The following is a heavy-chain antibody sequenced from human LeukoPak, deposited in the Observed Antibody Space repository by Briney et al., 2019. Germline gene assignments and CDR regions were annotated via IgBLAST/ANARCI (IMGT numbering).Heavy chain of an antibody. CDR2: IYPGDSET. CDR3: ARRALRGEYFQH. CDR1: ADSFTSYW. J-gene: IGHJ1*01. D-gene: IGHD3-10*01. Sequence: ESLKFSCKGSADSFTSYWICSGSRLPAKNRQWMGIIYPGDSETRSTPSFQGQVTISADKSISTAYLQWSSLKASDSAMYYCARRALRGEYFQHWGQGTVVTVSS. V-gene: IGHV5-51*01.